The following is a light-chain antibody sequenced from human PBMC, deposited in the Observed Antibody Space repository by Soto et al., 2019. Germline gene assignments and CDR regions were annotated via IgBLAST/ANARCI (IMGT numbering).Light chain of an antibody. Sequence: EIVLTQSPGTLSLSPWERATLSCRASQSVSNNYLAWYQQKPGQAPRLLIYGASTRATGIPARFSGSGSGTEFTLTISSLQSEDFAVYYCQQYQSWPITFGQGTRLEIK. CDR3: QQYQSWPIT. CDR1: QSVSNN. CDR2: GAS. V-gene: IGKV3-15*01. J-gene: IGKJ5*01.